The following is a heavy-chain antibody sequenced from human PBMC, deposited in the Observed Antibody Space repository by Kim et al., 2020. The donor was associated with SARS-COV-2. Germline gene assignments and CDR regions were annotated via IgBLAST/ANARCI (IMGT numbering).Heavy chain of an antibody. Sequence: SVKVSCKASGGTFSSYAISWVRQAPGQGLEWMGGIIPIFGTANYAQKFQGRVTITADESTSTAYMELSSLRSEDTAVYYCARGTNGYDSSGYPPYAGMDVWGQGTTVTVSS. J-gene: IGHJ6*02. CDR3: ARGTNGYDSSGYPPYAGMDV. CDR2: IIPIFGTA. D-gene: IGHD3-22*01. V-gene: IGHV1-69*13. CDR1: GGTFSSYA.